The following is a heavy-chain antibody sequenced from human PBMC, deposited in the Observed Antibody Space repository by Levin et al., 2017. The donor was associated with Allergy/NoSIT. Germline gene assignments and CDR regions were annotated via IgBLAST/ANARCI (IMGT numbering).Heavy chain of an antibody. CDR1: GGSISGYY. Sequence: SCTVSGGSISGYYWTWIRQPPGKGLEWIGNIYYSGSTNYNPSLKSRVTISVDTSKNQFSLNLSSVTAADTAVYYCARGLAESSRYTHGYWGQGTLVIVSS. V-gene: IGHV4-59*01. D-gene: IGHD3-16*02. CDR3: ARGLAESSRYTHGY. J-gene: IGHJ4*02. CDR2: IYYSGST.